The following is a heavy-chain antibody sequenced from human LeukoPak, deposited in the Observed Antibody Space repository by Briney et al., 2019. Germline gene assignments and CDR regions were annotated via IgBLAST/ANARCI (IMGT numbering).Heavy chain of an antibody. V-gene: IGHV3-9*01. J-gene: IGHJ4*02. D-gene: IGHD3-22*01. CDR1: GFTFSSYA. Sequence: PGGSLRLSCAASGFTFSSYAMHWVRQAPGKGLEWVSGISWNSGSIGYADSVKGRFTISRDNAKNSLYLQMNSLRAEDTALYYCAKDIYYYDSSGLDYWGQGTLVTVSS. CDR3: AKDIYYYDSSGLDY. CDR2: ISWNSGSI.